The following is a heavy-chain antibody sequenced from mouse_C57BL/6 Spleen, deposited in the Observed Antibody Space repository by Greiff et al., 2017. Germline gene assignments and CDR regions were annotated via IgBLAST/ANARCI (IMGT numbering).Heavy chain of an antibody. Sequence: QVQLQQSGAELMKPGASVKLSCKATGYTFTGYWIRWVKQRPGHGLEWFGEILPGSGSSNYNEKFKGKATFTADTSSNTAYMQLSSLTTEDSAIYCCAREVTTVYYAMDYWGQGTSVTVSS. CDR3: AREVTTVYYAMDY. J-gene: IGHJ4*01. V-gene: IGHV1-9*01. D-gene: IGHD2-2*01. CDR2: ILPGSGSS. CDR1: GYTFTGYW.